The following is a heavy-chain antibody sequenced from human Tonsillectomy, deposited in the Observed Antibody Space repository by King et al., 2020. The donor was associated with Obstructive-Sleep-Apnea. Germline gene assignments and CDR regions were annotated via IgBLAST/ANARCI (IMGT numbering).Heavy chain of an antibody. CDR2: ISYDGSNK. J-gene: IGHJ5*02. CDR1: GFTFSSYA. CDR3: AGDRYYDSSGYPKGWFDP. D-gene: IGHD3-22*01. V-gene: IGHV3-30*04. Sequence: VQLVESGGGVVQPGRSLRLSCAASGFTFSSYAMHWVRQAPGKGLEWVAVISYDGSNKYYADFVKGRFTISRDNSKNTLYLQMNSLSTEDTAVYYCAGDRYYDSSGYPKGWFDPWGQGTLVTVSS.